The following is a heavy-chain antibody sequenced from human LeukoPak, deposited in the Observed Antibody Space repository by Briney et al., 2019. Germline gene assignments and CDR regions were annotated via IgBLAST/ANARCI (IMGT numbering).Heavy chain of an antibody. CDR2: IKQDGSEK. D-gene: IGHD3-10*01. CDR1: GFTFSSYW. CDR3: ARVPFPELWFGGAWFDP. Sequence: AGGSLRLSCAASGFTFSSYWMSWVRQAPGKGLEWVANIKQDGSEKYYVDSVKGRFTISRDNAKNSLYLQMNSLRAEDTAVYYCARVPFPELWFGGAWFDPWGQGTLVTVSS. V-gene: IGHV3-7*01. J-gene: IGHJ5*02.